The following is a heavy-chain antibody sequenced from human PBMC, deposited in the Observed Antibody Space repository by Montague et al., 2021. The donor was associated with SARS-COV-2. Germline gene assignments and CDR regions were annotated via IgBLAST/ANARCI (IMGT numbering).Heavy chain of an antibody. Sequence: SLRLSCAASGFTFGDHAMHWVRQAPGKGPEWISGIIWDSGTLGYADSVKGRFTISRDNAKNSLYLQMNSLRVEDTALYYCAKDFDYYDSSGYFDYWGQGTLVTVSS. J-gene: IGHJ4*02. CDR3: AKDFDYYDSSGYFDY. V-gene: IGHV3-9*01. CDR2: IIWDSGTL. CDR1: GFTFGDHA. D-gene: IGHD3-22*01.